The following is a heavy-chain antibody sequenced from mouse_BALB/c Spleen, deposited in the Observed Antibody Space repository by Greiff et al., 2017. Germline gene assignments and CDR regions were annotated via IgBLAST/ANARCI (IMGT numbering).Heavy chain of an antibody. D-gene: IGHD1-1*01. CDR2: INPYNDGT. Sequence: VHVKQSGPELVKPGASVKMSCKASGYTFTSYVMHCVKQKPGQSLEWIGYINPYNDGTKYNEKFKGKATLTSDKSSSTAYMELSSLTSEDSAVYYCAREDYYGSKGYFDVWGAGTTVTVSS. CDR1: GYTFTSYV. CDR3: AREDYYGSKGYFDV. J-gene: IGHJ1*01. V-gene: IGHV1-14*01.